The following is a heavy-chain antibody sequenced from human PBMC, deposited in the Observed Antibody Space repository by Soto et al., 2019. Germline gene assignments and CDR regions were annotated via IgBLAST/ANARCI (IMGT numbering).Heavy chain of an antibody. CDR1: GFIFSNYV. J-gene: IGHJ4*02. D-gene: IGHD1-26*01. V-gene: IGHV3-23*04. Sequence: EVQLVDSGGGLVQPGGSLRLSCAASGFIFSNYVMSWVRQAPGKGLEWVSSISDSGGTSYYADSVKGRFTISRDTSKNTLYLQMHSLRAEDTAIYYCAKRPRALLTFDYWGQGTLVTVSS. CDR3: AKRPRALLTFDY. CDR2: ISDSGGTS.